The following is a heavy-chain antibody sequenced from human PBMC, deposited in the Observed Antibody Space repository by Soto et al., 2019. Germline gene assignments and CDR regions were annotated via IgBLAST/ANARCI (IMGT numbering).Heavy chain of an antibody. CDR3: ARDDYKGFDP. D-gene: IGHD4-4*01. V-gene: IGHV4-59*01. CDR1: GGSISSYY. Sequence: PSETLSLTYTVSGGSISSYYWSWIRQPPGKGLEWIGYIYYSGSTNYNPSLKSRVTISVDTSKNQFSLKLSSVTAADTAVYYCARDDYKGFDPWGQGTLVTVSS. J-gene: IGHJ5*02. CDR2: IYYSGST.